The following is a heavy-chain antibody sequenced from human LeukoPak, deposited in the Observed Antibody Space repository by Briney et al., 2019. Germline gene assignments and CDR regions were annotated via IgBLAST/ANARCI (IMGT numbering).Heavy chain of an antibody. Sequence: GGSLRLSCAASGFTFSSYLMHWVRQAPGKGLEWVAVIWHDGSSKYYADSVRGRFSISRDNSKNTLYLQMNSPRAEDTAVYYCARGSTSSSYQYGMDVWGQGTTVTVSS. CDR1: GFTFSSYL. D-gene: IGHD2-2*01. CDR3: ARGSTSSSYQYGMDV. CDR2: IWHDGSSK. J-gene: IGHJ6*02. V-gene: IGHV3-33*01.